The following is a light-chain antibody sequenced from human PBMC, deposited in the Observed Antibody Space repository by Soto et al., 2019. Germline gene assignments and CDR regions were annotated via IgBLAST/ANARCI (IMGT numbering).Light chain of an antibody. Sequence: QSVLTQPPSASGTPGQRVTMSCSGSSSNIGSNTVNWYQQLPGTAPKLLIYSNNQRPSGVPDRFSGSKSGTSASLAISGPQSEDEADYYCAAWDDSLNGVLFGGGTKLTVL. V-gene: IGLV1-44*01. CDR1: SSNIGSNT. CDR2: SNN. J-gene: IGLJ2*01. CDR3: AAWDDSLNGVL.